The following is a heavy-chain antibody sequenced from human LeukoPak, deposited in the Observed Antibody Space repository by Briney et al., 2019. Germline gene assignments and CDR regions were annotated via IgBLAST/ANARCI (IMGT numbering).Heavy chain of an antibody. Sequence: SETLSLTCTVSGGSISSSSYYWGWIRQPPGKGLEWIGSIYYSGSTYYNPSPKSRVTISVGTSQNQFSLKLSSVTAADTAVYYCARGGDYSGSYYFDYWGQGTLVTVSS. CDR3: ARGGDYSGSYYFDY. CDR1: GGSISSSSYY. CDR2: IYYSGST. D-gene: IGHD1-26*01. J-gene: IGHJ4*02. V-gene: IGHV4-39*07.